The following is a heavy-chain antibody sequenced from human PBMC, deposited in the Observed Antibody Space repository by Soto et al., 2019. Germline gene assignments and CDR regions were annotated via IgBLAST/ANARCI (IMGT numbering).Heavy chain of an antibody. J-gene: IGHJ6*03. CDR2: IYDNGNA. D-gene: IGHD1-1*01. CDR3: ARVGFAYDNSGNYYYYMDV. Sequence: PSETLSLTCSVSGGSPSVYYWTWIRQSPGKGLECIGYIYDNGNANYSPSLKSRVTMSLDTSNNQFSLKLTSVTAADTAVYYCARVGFAYDNSGNYYYYMDVWGKGTTDPVSS. CDR1: GGSPSVYY. V-gene: IGHV4-59*01.